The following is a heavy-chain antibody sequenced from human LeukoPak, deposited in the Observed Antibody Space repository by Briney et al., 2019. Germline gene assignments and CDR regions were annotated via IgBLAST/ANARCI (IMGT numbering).Heavy chain of an antibody. D-gene: IGHD1-26*01. J-gene: IGHJ3*02. CDR3: AAEAQGIVGATTGAFDI. CDR1: GFTFTSSA. Sequence: ASVKVSCKASGFTFTSSAVQWVRQARGQRLEWIGWIVVGSGNTNYAQKFQERVTITRDMSTSTAYIELSSLRSEDTAVYYCAAEAQGIVGATTGAFDIWGQGTMVTVSS. V-gene: IGHV1-58*01. CDR2: IVVGSGNT.